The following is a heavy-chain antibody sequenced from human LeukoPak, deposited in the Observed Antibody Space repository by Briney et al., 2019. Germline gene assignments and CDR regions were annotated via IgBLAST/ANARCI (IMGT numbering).Heavy chain of an antibody. CDR1: VFIHGDYA. CDR3: GVAATGRGADY. Sequence: GGSLRLFCTASVFIHGDYAMSWVREASGRGLVWVGFIRSKAYGGTTEYAASVKGRFTISRDDSKSIAYLQMNSLKTEDTAVYYCGVAATGRGADYWGQGTLVTVSS. D-gene: IGHD2-15*01. CDR2: IRSKAYGGTT. V-gene: IGHV3-49*04. J-gene: IGHJ4*02.